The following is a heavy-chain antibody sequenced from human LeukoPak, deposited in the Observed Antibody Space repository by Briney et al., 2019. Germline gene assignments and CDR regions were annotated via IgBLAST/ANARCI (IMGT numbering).Heavy chain of an antibody. Sequence: SETLSLTCAVYGGSFSGYYWSWIRQPPGKGLEWIGEINHSGSTNYNPSLKSRVTISVDTSKNQFSLKLSSMTAADTAVYYCARALSSSWYKNWFDPWGQGTLVTVSS. CDR2: INHSGST. J-gene: IGHJ5*02. D-gene: IGHD6-13*01. CDR1: GGSFSGYY. CDR3: ARALSSSWYKNWFDP. V-gene: IGHV4-34*01.